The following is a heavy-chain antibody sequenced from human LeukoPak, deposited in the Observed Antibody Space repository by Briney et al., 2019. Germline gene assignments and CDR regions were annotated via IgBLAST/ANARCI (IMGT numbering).Heavy chain of an antibody. CDR3: ARDARSYGQDYFDY. D-gene: IGHD5-18*01. V-gene: IGHV3-48*02. CDR1: GFTFSNYG. Sequence: GGSLRLSCAASGFTFSNYGMNWVRQAPGKGLEWVSYISSGSRTINYADSVKGRFTISRDNAKNSLYLQMNSLRDEDTAVYYCARDARSYGQDYFDYWGQGTLVTVSS. J-gene: IGHJ4*02. CDR2: ISSGSRTI.